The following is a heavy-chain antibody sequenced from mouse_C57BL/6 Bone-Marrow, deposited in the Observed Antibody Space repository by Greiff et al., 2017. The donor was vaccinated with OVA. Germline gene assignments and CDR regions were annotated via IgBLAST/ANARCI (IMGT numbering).Heavy chain of an antibody. CDR1: GYTFTDYY. CDR3: ARLETTVVATGFDY. Sequence: VQLKQSGPVLVKPGASVKMSCKASGYTFTDYYMNWVKQSHGKSLEWIGVINPYNGCTSYNQKFKGKATLTVDKSSSTAYMELNSLTSEDSAVYYCARLETTVVATGFDYWGQGTTLTVSS. D-gene: IGHD1-1*01. CDR2: INPYNGCT. V-gene: IGHV1-19*01. J-gene: IGHJ2*01.